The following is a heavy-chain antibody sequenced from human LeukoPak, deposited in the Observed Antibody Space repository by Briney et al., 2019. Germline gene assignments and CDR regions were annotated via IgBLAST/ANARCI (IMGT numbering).Heavy chain of an antibody. CDR2: IYYSGST. CDR3: ARYGGNLDY. CDR1: GGSISSVDYY. J-gene: IGHJ4*02. V-gene: IGHV4-30-4*01. D-gene: IGHD4-23*01. Sequence: PSETLSLTCTVSGGSISSVDYYWSWIRQSPGKGLEWIGYIYYSGSTYYNPSLKSRVTISVDTSKNQFSLKLSSVTAADTAVYYCARYGGNLDYWGQGTLVTVSS.